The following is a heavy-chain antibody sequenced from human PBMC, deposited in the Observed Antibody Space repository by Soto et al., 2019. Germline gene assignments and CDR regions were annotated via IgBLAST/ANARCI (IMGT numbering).Heavy chain of an antibody. CDR3: ARGVMVRGVIMPSPFDY. CDR2: IYYSGST. D-gene: IGHD3-10*01. CDR1: GGSISSYY. Sequence: SETLSLTCTVSGGSISSYYWSWIRQPPGKGLEWIGYIYYSGSTNYNPSLKSRVTISVDTSKNQFSLKLSSVTAADTAVYYCARGVMVRGVIMPSPFDYWGQGTLVTVSS. V-gene: IGHV4-59*01. J-gene: IGHJ4*02.